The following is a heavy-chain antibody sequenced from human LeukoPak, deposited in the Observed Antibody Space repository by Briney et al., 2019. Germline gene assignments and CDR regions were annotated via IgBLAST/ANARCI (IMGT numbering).Heavy chain of an antibody. CDR1: GGSISSHY. CDR3: ARITSGRSPGYYYYMDV. CDR2: IYYSGST. J-gene: IGHJ6*03. D-gene: IGHD1-14*01. Sequence: SETLSLTCTVSGGSISSHYWSWIRQPPGKGLEWIGYIYYSGSTNYNPSLKSRVTISVDTSKNQSSLKLSSVTAADTAVYYCARITSGRSPGYYYYMDVWGKGTTVTVSS. V-gene: IGHV4-59*11.